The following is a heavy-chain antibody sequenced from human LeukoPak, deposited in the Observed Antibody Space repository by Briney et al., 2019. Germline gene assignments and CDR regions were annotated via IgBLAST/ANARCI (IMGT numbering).Heavy chain of an antibody. CDR3: ARGNEDTISLSNWFDP. Sequence: SETLSLTCTVSGGSITSISYYWGWIRQPPGKGLEWIGSIYYSGNTHYNPSLKSRVTISVDTSMNQFSLNLKSVTPEDTAVYYCARGNEDTISLSNWFDPWGQGTLVTVSS. V-gene: IGHV4-39*07. D-gene: IGHD3-3*01. CDR1: GGSITSISYY. J-gene: IGHJ5*02. CDR2: IYYSGNT.